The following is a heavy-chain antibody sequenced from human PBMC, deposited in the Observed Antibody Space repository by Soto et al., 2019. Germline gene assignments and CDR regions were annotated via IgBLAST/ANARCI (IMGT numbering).Heavy chain of an antibody. D-gene: IGHD3-10*01. V-gene: IGHV3-23*01. CDR1: VFTFSSYA. J-gene: IGHJ4*02. CDR2: ISGSGGST. Sequence: GGSLRLSCAASVFTFSSYAMSWVRQAPGKGLEWVSAISGSGGSTYYADSVKGRFTISRDNSKNTLYLQMNSLRAEDTAVYYCAKDRFPYYGSGSYYPHYFDYWGQGTLVTVSS. CDR3: AKDRFPYYGSGSYYPHYFDY.